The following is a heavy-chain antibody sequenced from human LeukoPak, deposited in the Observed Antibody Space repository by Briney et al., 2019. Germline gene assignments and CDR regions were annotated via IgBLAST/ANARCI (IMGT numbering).Heavy chain of an antibody. J-gene: IGHJ5*02. D-gene: IGHD2-2*01. CDR2: IYYSGST. Sequence: PSQTLSLTCTVSGGSISSGDYYWSWIRQPPGKGLEWIGYIYYSGSTYYNPSLKSRVTISGATSQNQFSLKLSSVTAADTAVYYCARQFVVVVPAATNWFDPWGQGTLVTVSS. CDR3: ARQFVVVVPAATNWFDP. CDR1: GGSISSGDYY. V-gene: IGHV4-30-4*01.